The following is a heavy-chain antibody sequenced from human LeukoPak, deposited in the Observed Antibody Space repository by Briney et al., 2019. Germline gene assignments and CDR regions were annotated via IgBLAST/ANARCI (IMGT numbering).Heavy chain of an antibody. Sequence: SVKVSCKASGGTFSSYAISWVRQAPGQGLEWMGGIIPIFGTANYAQKFQGRVTITTDESTSTAYMELSSLRSEDTAVYYCARGYSYSSSWYSNWFDPWGQGTLVTVSS. CDR2: IIPIFGTA. CDR3: ARGYSYSSSWYSNWFDP. D-gene: IGHD6-13*01. CDR1: GGTFSSYA. V-gene: IGHV1-69*05. J-gene: IGHJ5*02.